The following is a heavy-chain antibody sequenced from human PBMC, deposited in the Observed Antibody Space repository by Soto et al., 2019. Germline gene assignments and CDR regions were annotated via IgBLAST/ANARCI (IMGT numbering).Heavy chain of an antibody. CDR2: ISGSGGST. D-gene: IGHD2-15*01. CDR1: GFTFSSYA. V-gene: IGHV3-23*01. J-gene: IGHJ4*02. Sequence: GGSLRLSCAASGFTFSSYAMSWVRQAPGKGLEWVSAISGSGGSTYYADSVKGRFTISRDNSKNTLYLQMNSLRAEDTAVYYCAKEGWRRYCSGGSCYPHAGFDYWGQGTLVTVSS. CDR3: AKEGWRRYCSGGSCYPHAGFDY.